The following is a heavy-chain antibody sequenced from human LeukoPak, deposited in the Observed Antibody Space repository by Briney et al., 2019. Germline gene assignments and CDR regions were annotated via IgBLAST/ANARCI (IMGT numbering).Heavy chain of an antibody. CDR3: ARVTYYYDSSGYGIDP. CDR2: IYTSGST. Sequence: SQTLSLTCTVSGGSISSGSYYWSWIRQPAGKGLEWIGRIYTSGSTNYNPSLKSRATISVDTSKNRFSLKLSSVTAADTAVYHCARVTYYYDSSGYGIDPWGQGTLVTVSS. J-gene: IGHJ5*02. V-gene: IGHV4-61*02. CDR1: GGSISSGSYY. D-gene: IGHD3-22*01.